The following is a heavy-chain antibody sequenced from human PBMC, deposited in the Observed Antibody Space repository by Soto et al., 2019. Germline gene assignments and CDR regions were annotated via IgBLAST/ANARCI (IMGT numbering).Heavy chain of an antibody. CDR3: AKDRTGAARNFDY. V-gene: IGHV3-23*01. Sequence: HPGGSLRLSCSASGFAFSNYAMHWVRQAPGKGLEWVSCISTSIDATYYADSVKGRFTISRDDSKNTLYLQMNSLRAEDSAVYYCAKDRTGAARNFDYWGQGTQGTLSP. CDR2: ISTSIDAT. D-gene: IGHD6-6*01. J-gene: IGHJ4*02. CDR1: GFAFSNYA.